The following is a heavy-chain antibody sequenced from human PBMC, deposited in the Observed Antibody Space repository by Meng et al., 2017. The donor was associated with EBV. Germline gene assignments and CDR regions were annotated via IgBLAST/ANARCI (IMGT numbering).Heavy chain of an antibody. V-gene: IGHV3-30*03. Sequence: VQLGESGGGVVQPGMSLRLSCSASGFTFSGYGMFWVRQAPGKGPEWVAILPSDGGNTYYSDSVKGRFTISRDNSKKTLYLQMNSLRAEDTAVYYCARDLSGRFDPWGQGTLVTVSS. CDR1: GFTFSGYG. D-gene: IGHD1-26*01. J-gene: IGHJ5*02. CDR2: LPSDGGNT. CDR3: ARDLSGRFDP.